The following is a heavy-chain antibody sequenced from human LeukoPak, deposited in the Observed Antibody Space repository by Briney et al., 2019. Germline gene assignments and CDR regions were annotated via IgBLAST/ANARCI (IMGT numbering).Heavy chain of an antibody. J-gene: IGHJ4*02. D-gene: IGHD1-26*01. Sequence: SETLSLTCTVSRGAITSGGYSWNWIRQPPGKGLEWIGYISDRGPAYYNPSLKSRVTISVDTSKNQFSLKLNSVTAADTAVYYCAGTMESGSFSTFDYWGQGTLVTVSS. V-gene: IGHV4-30-2*01. CDR3: AGTMESGSFSTFDY. CDR2: ISDRGPA. CDR1: RGAITSGGYS.